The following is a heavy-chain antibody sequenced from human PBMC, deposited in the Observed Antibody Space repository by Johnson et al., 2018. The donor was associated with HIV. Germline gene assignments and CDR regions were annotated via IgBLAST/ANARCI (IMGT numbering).Heavy chain of an antibody. J-gene: IGHJ3*02. CDR3: ARGHNGALDI. Sequence: VQLVESGGGLVQPGGSLRLSCAASGFPFSNYWMNWVRQAPGKGLEWVANIKQDGSEKYYVDSVKGRLTISRDNSKNSLYLQLNSLRVEETAVYYCARGHNGALDIWGQGTMLTVSS. D-gene: IGHD2-8*01. V-gene: IGHV3-7*01. CDR2: IKQDGSEK. CDR1: GFPFSNYW.